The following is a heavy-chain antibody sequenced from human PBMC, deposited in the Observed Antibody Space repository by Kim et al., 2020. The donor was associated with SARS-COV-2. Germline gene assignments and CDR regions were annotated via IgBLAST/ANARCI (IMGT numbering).Heavy chain of an antibody. Sequence: GNPTYAQAFTGRFVFTLDTSVNTAYLQISSLKAEDTAVYYCARGEVHAFDIWGQGTLVTVFS. V-gene: IGHV7-4-1*02. CDR2: GNP. J-gene: IGHJ3*02. CDR3: ARGEVHAFDI.